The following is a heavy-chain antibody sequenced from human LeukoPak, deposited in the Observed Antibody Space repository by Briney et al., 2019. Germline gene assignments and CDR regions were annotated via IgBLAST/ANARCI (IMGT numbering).Heavy chain of an antibody. V-gene: IGHV3-74*01. CDR2: INSDGSIT. D-gene: IGHD6-19*01. J-gene: IGHJ4*02. CDR3: AREGSGWYFDY. CDR1: GFTFSSYW. Sequence: GGSLRLPCAASGFTFSSYWMHWVRQAPGKGLVWVSRINSDGSITRYADSVKGRFTISRDNAKNTLYLQMNSLRVEDTAVYYCAREGSGWYFDYWGQGTLVTVSS.